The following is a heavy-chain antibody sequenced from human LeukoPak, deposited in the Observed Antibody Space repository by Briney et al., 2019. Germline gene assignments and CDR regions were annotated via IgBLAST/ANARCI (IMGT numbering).Heavy chain of an antibody. Sequence: NSSETLSLTCTVSGGSISSSSYYWGWIRQPPGKGLEWIGSIYYSGSTYYNPSLKSRATISVDTSKDQFSLKLSSVTAADTAVYYCARPSGSYPDYYFDYWGQGTLVTVSS. CDR1: GGSISSSSYY. V-gene: IGHV4-39*07. J-gene: IGHJ4*02. CDR2: IYYSGST. CDR3: ARPSGSYPDYYFDY. D-gene: IGHD1-26*01.